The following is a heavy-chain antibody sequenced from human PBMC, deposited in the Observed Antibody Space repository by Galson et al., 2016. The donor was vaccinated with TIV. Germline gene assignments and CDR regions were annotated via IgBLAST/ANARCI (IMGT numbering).Heavy chain of an antibody. Sequence: SVKVSCKASGHTFTSYDMNWVRQAPGQGLEWMGWMNPNSGNTGYTQKFQGRVTMTRDTSVSTAYMELHNLRAEDTAVDFCAQLVRKCGMTRCYGDHVDYWGQGTLVTVSS. CDR3: AQLVRKCGMTRCYGDHVDY. J-gene: IGHJ4*02. CDR2: MNPNSGNT. D-gene: IGHD2-2*01. CDR1: GHTFTSYD. V-gene: IGHV1-8*01.